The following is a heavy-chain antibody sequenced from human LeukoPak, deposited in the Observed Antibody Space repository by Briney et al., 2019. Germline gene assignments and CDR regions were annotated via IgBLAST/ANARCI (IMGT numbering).Heavy chain of an antibody. V-gene: IGHV4-34*01. Sequence: PSETLPLTCAVYGGSFSDYYWSWIRQSPGKGLEWIGEINHSGSTNYNPSLKSRVTISVDTSKNQFSLKVNSVTAADTAVYYCARRTYSSTWYFDYWSQGTRVTVSS. D-gene: IGHD6-13*01. CDR1: GGSFSDYY. CDR2: INHSGST. CDR3: ARRTYSSTWYFDY. J-gene: IGHJ4*02.